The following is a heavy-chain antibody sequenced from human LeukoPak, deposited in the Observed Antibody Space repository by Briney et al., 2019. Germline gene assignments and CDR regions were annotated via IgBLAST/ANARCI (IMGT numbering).Heavy chain of an antibody. V-gene: IGHV4-59*01. CDR3: ARSYYDLWSGPWGV. CDR1: GGSISSYY. CDR2: IYYSGST. J-gene: IGHJ6*04. Sequence: PSETLSLTCTVSGGSISSYYWSWIRQPPGKGLEWIGYIYYSGSTNYNPSLKSRVTISVDTSKNQFSLKLSSVTAADTAVYYCARSYYDLWSGPWGVWGKGTTVTVSS. D-gene: IGHD3-3*01.